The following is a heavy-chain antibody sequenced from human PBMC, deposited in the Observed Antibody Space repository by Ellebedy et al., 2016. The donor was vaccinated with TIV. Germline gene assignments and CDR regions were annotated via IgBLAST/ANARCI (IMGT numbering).Heavy chain of an antibody. D-gene: IGHD5-24*01. CDR1: GFTFSSKY. J-gene: IGHJ4*02. V-gene: IGHV3-53*01. Sequence: GESLKISCAASGFTFSSKYMSWVRQAPGKGLEWVSVIYSGGDTYYADSVKGRFTISRDNSKNTLYLQMNSLRAEDTAVYYCASRRDGYNYFDYWGQGTLVTVSS. CDR3: ASRRDGYNYFDY. CDR2: IYSGGDT.